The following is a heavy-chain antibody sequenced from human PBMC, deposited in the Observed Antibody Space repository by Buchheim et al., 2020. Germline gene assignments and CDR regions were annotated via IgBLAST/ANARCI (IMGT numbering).Heavy chain of an antibody. CDR2: MSGSGGGT. D-gene: IGHD3-3*02. Sequence: EVQLLESGGGLVQPGGSLRLSCAASGFTLSSYSMSWVRQAPGKGLEWVSSMSGSGGGTYYADSLKGRFAISRDSSKNTLYLQMNSLRADDTAVYYCAKRGGSIYYFDYWGHGTL. V-gene: IGHV3-23*01. CDR3: AKRGGSIYYFDY. J-gene: IGHJ4*01. CDR1: GFTLSSYS.